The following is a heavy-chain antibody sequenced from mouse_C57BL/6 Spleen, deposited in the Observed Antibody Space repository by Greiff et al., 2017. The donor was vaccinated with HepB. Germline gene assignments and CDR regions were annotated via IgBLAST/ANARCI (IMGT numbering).Heavy chain of an antibody. CDR2: IDPSDSYT. Sequence: VQLQQPGAELVRPGTSVKLSCKASGYTFTSYWMHWVKQRPGQGLEWIGVIDPSDSYTNYNQKFKGKATLTVDTSSSTAYMQLSSLTSEDFAVYYCARSVITTVVATDWYFDVWGTGTTVTVSS. CDR3: ARSVITTVVATDWYFDV. D-gene: IGHD1-1*01. V-gene: IGHV1-59*01. J-gene: IGHJ1*03. CDR1: GYTFTSYW.